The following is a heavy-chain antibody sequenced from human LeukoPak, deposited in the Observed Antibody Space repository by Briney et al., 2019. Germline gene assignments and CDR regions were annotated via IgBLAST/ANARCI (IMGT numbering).Heavy chain of an antibody. V-gene: IGHV3-23*01. CDR3: ALMESGIPPYGMDV. D-gene: IGHD3-10*01. J-gene: IGHJ6*02. CDR1: GFTFSTYA. CDR2: ISSSGGST. Sequence: PGGSLRLSCVASGFTFSTYALSWVRQAPGKGLEWVSAISSSGGSTYYADSVKGRFTISRDNSKNTLYLQMNSLRAEDTAVYYCALMESGIPPYGMDVWGQGTTVTVSS.